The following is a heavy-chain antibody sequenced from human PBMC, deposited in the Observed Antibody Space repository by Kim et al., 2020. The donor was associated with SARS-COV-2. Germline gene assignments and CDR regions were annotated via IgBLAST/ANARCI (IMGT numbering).Heavy chain of an antibody. Sequence: SLKSRVTISVDRSKNQCSLTLSSVTAADTAVYYCARAPYSSSWYGRGFDPWGQGTLVTVSS. D-gene: IGHD6-13*01. J-gene: IGHJ5*02. CDR3: ARAPYSSSWYGRGFDP. V-gene: IGHV4-34*01.